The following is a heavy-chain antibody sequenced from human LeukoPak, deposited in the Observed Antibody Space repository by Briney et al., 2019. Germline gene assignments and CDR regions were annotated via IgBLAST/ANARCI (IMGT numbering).Heavy chain of an antibody. CDR2: IRSKAYGGTT. CDR1: GFTFGAYA. V-gene: IGHV3-49*04. Sequence: PGGSLRLSCTASGFTFGAYAMSRVRQAPGKGLEWVGFIRSKAYGGTTEYAASVKGRFAISRDESKSIAYLQMNSLKTEDTAVYYCTREGYCSSTSCYTFGYWGQGTLVTVSS. D-gene: IGHD2-2*02. CDR3: TREGYCSSTSCYTFGY. J-gene: IGHJ4*02.